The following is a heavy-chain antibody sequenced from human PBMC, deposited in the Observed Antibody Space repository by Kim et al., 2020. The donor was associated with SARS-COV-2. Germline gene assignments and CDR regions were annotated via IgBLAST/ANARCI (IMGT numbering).Heavy chain of an antibody. D-gene: IGHD2-2*01. J-gene: IGHJ4*02. CDR2: IKSKTDGGTT. CDR1: GFTFSNAW. Sequence: SLRLSCSASGFTFSNAWMSWVRQAPGKGLEWVGRIKSKTDGGTTDYAAPVKGRFTISRDDSKNTLYLQMNSLKTEDTAVYYCTTDEKSRCSSTSCYLDYWGQGTLVTVSS. CDR3: TTDEKSRCSSTSCYLDY. V-gene: IGHV3-15*01.